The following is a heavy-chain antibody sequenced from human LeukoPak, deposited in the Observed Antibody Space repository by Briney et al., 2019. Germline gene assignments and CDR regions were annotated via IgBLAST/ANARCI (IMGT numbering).Heavy chain of an antibody. D-gene: IGHD5-24*01. CDR1: GGSINSYY. V-gene: IGHV4-59*01. J-gene: IGHJ4*02. CDR3: ARARDGYNSGAEY. Sequence: PSETLSLTCTVSGGSINSYYWSWIRQPPGKGLEWIGYIYYSGSTYYNPSLKSRVTISVDTSKNQFSLKLSSVTAADTAVYYCARARDGYNSGAEYWGQGTLVTVSS. CDR2: IYYSGST.